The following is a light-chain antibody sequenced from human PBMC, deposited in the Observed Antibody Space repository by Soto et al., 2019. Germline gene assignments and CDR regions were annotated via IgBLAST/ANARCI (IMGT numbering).Light chain of an antibody. J-gene: IGKJ1*01. CDR2: DAS. CDR3: QQRTDRPPWT. CDR1: QSIGLA. V-gene: IGKV3-11*01. Sequence: EIVLTQSPATLSLSPCEGATLSFSASQSIGLAIAWYQHKPGQAPRLLIFDASQRATGIPARFRGSGSGTDFTLSISSLEPEDFAVYYCQQRTDRPPWTFGQGTKVDI.